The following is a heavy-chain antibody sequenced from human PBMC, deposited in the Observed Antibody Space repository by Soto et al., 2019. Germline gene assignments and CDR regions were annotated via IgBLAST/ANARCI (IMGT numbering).Heavy chain of an antibody. Sequence: SVKVSCKASGGTFSSYAISWVRQAPGQGLEWMGGIIPIFGTANYAQKFQGRVTITADESTSTAYMELSSLRSEDTAVYYCARDRSSSGWIRSFDYWGQGTLVTVS. D-gene: IGHD6-19*01. J-gene: IGHJ4*02. CDR2: IIPIFGTA. CDR1: GGTFSSYA. CDR3: ARDRSSSGWIRSFDY. V-gene: IGHV1-69*13.